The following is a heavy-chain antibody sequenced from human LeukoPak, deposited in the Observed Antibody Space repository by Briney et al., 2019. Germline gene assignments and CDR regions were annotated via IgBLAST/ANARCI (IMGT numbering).Heavy chain of an antibody. Sequence: GSLRLSCAASGFTFSSYAMSWVRQAPGKGLEWIEEINHSGSTNYNPSLKSRVTISVDTSKNQFSLKLSSVTAADTAVYYCARGYDFWSGYGWFDPWGQGTLVTVSS. CDR2: INHSGST. V-gene: IGHV4-34*01. CDR3: ARGYDFWSGYGWFDP. J-gene: IGHJ5*02. CDR1: GFTFSSYA. D-gene: IGHD3-3*01.